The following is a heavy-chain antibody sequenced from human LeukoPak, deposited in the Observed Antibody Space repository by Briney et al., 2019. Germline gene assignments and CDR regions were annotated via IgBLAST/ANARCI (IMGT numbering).Heavy chain of an antibody. CDR1: GYSFSSYA. CDR3: ARGGGVYSSLLDY. Sequence: GESLKISCKGSGYSFSSYAMHWVRQAPGKGLEYVSAISSKGGSTYYANSVKGRFTISRDNSKNTLYLQMGSLRAEDMAVYYCARGGGVYSSLLDYWGQGNLVTVSS. V-gene: IGHV3-64*01. CDR2: ISSKGGST. D-gene: IGHD6-19*01. J-gene: IGHJ4*02.